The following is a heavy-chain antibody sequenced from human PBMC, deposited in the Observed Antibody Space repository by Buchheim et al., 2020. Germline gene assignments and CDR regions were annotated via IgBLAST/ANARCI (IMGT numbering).Heavy chain of an antibody. CDR2: INSDGSST. J-gene: IGHJ6*02. CDR1: GFTFSSYW. V-gene: IGHV3-74*01. CDR3: ARPYGSGIFGQFYGIDV. D-gene: IGHD3-10*01. Sequence: EVQLVESGGGLVQPGGSLRLSCAASGFTFSSYWMHWVRQAPGKGLVWVSRINSDGSSTSYADSVKGRFTISRDNAKNTLYLQMNSLRAEDTAVYYCARPYGSGIFGQFYGIDVWGQGTT.